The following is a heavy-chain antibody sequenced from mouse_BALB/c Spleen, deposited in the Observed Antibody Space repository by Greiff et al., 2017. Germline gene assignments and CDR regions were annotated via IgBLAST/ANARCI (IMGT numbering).Heavy chain of an antibody. CDR2: IYPGSGST. CDR3: TRTCVMTTPVDY. D-gene: IGHD2-4*01. Sequence: LQQPGSELVRPGASVKLSCKASGYTFTSYWMHWVKQRHGQGLEWIGNIYPGSGSTNYDEKFKSKGTLTVDTSSSTAYMHLSSLTSEDSAVYYCTRTCVMTTPVDYWGEGTTLTVAS. V-gene: IGHV1S22*01. J-gene: IGHJ2*01. CDR1: GYTFTSYW.